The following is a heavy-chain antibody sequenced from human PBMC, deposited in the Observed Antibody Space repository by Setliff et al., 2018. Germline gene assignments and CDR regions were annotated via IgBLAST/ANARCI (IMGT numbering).Heavy chain of an antibody. CDR1: GYTFAGYY. D-gene: IGHD3-10*01. Sequence: ASVKASCKASGYTFAGYYIHWVRQTPGQGLEWMGHINPIGGGATYAQKFHGRVTMTRDSSTSTVYMELNSLGADDTAIYFCARDLNRWFGEFAFDIWGQGTMVTVSS. CDR3: ARDLNRWFGEFAFDI. J-gene: IGHJ3*02. CDR2: INPIGGGA. V-gene: IGHV1-2*06.